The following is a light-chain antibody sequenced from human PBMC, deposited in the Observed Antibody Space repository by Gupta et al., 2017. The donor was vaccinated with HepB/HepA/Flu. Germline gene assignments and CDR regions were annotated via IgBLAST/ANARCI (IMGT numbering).Light chain of an antibody. CDR3: GTEDSSRARYV. Sequence: QFLLTQPPSVSAAPGQKVTISCSGTSPTFGNSYVSWYQQLPGTAPKLVIYDSNKRHSGIPERFSGSKYGTSATLYITGLQTGDEADYYCGTEDSSRARYVFGPGTRVTVL. CDR2: DSN. V-gene: IGLV1-51*01. J-gene: IGLJ1*01. CDR1: SPTFGNSY.